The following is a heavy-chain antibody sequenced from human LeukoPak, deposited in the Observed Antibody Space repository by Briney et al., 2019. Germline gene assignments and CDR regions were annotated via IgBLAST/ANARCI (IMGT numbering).Heavy chain of an antibody. J-gene: IGHJ4*02. CDR3: AGTYSSGWYYFDY. Sequence: PGRSVRLSCAASGFTFSCYSITWVRQAPGEGLEWVSSISSSSSYIYYADSVKGRFTISRDNAKNSLYLQMNSLRAEDTAVYYCAGTYSSGWYYFDYWGQGTLVTVSS. V-gene: IGHV3-21*01. D-gene: IGHD6-19*01. CDR1: GFTFSCYS. CDR2: ISSSSSYI.